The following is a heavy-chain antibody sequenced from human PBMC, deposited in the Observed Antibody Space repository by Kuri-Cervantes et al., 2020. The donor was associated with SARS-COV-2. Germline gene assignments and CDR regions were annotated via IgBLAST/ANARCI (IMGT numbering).Heavy chain of an antibody. Sequence: GGSLRLSCAASGFTFSSYGMHWVRQAPGKGLEWVAVISYDGSNKYYADSVKGRFTISRDNSKNTLYLQMNSLRAEDTAVYYCAKEIDIVVVPAAPYYYDMDVWGQGTTVTVSS. CDR3: AKEIDIVVVPAAPYYYDMDV. V-gene: IGHV3-30*18. J-gene: IGHJ6*02. CDR2: ISYDGSNK. D-gene: IGHD2-2*01. CDR1: GFTFSSYG.